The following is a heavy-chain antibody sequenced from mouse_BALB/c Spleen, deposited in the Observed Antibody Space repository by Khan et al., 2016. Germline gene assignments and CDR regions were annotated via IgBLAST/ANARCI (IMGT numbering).Heavy chain of an antibody. V-gene: IGHV4-2*02. D-gene: IGHD2-3*01. CDR3: ARLDGYYDAMDY. Sequence: EVKLLESGGGLVQPGGSLNLSCAASGFDFSRYWMSWARQAPGKGQEWIGEINPGSSTINYTPSLKDKFIISRDNAKNTLYLQMSKVRSEDTALYYCARLDGYYDAMDYWGQGTSVTVSS. J-gene: IGHJ4*01. CDR1: GFDFSRYW. CDR2: INPGSSTI.